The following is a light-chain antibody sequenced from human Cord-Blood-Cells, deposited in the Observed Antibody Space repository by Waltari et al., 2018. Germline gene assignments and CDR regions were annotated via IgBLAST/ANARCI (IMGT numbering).Light chain of an antibody. CDR2: EGS. CDR3: CSYAGSSTPWV. V-gene: IGLV2-23*01. CDR1: SSDVGSYNL. Sequence: ASVSGSPGQSITISCTGTSSDVGSYNLVSWYQQHPGKAPKLMIYEGSKRPSGVSNRFSGSKSGNTASLTISGLQAEDEADYYCCSYAGSSTPWVFGGGTKLTVL. J-gene: IGLJ3*02.